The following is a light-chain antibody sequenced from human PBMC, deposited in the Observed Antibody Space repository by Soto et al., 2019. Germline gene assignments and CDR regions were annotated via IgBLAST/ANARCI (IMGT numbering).Light chain of an antibody. CDR3: QQSYSSPLLA. CDR2: AAS. J-gene: IGKJ4*01. Sequence: DIQMTQSPSSLSASVGDSVTITCRASQSITVYLNWYQQKAGQAPKLLIYAASSLQSGVPPRFSGSGSGTEFTLTITGLQPEDFATYYCQQSYSSPLLAFGGGTKVEIK. V-gene: IGKV1-39*01. CDR1: QSITVY.